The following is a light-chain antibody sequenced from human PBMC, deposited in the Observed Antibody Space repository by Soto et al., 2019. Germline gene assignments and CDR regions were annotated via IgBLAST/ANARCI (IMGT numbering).Light chain of an antibody. V-gene: IGLV2-11*01. J-gene: IGLJ2*01. CDR3: CSYAGTYFFVV. Sequence: QSAPTQPRSVSGSPGQSVTISCTGTNSDVGGYDYVSWYQHSPGKAPKLIIHDVNERPSGVPDRFSGSKSGNTASLTISGLQAEDEADYYCCSYAGTYFFVVFGGGTKLTVL. CDR1: NSDVGGYDY. CDR2: DVN.